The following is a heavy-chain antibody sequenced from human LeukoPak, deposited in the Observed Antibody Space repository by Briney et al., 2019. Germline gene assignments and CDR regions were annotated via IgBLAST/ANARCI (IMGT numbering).Heavy chain of an antibody. CDR1: GGSISSGDYY. Sequence: PSETLSLTCTVSGGSISSGDYYWGWIRQPPGKGLEWIGYIYYSGNTYYNPSLKSRVTISVDTSKNQFSLKLSSVTAADTAVYYCARAGLVVPAANFDYWGQGTLVTVSS. D-gene: IGHD2-2*01. CDR2: IYYSGNT. V-gene: IGHV4-30-4*01. CDR3: ARAGLVVPAANFDY. J-gene: IGHJ4*02.